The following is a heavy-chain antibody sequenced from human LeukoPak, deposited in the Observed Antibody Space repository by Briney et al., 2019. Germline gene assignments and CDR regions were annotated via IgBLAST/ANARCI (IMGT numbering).Heavy chain of an antibody. Sequence: PSETLSLTCTVSGGSISSYYWSWIRQPAGRGLEWIGRIYTSGSTNYNPSLKSRVTTSVDTSKNQFSLKLSSVTAADTAVYYCARDLYYDSSGYYYGDDAFDIWGQGTMVTVSS. CDR1: GGSISSYY. J-gene: IGHJ3*02. D-gene: IGHD3-22*01. CDR2: IYTSGST. V-gene: IGHV4-4*07. CDR3: ARDLYYDSSGYYYGDDAFDI.